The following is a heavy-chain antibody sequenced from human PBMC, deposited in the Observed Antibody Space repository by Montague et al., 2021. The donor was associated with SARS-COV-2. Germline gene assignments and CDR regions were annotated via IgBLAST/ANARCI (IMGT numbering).Heavy chain of an antibody. CDR3: ARTNYLILHYYYYGMDV. V-gene: IGHV1-18*04. CDR1: GYTFSSYG. D-gene: IGHD2-21*01. CDR2: ISAYNGNT. J-gene: IGHJ6*02. Sequence: SVKVSCKASGYTFSSYGITWVRQAPGQGLEWMGWISAYNGNTIYAEKFQDRVTMTTDTSTCTAYMELRSLRSDDTAVYYCARTNYLILHYYYYGMDVWGQGTTVIVSS.